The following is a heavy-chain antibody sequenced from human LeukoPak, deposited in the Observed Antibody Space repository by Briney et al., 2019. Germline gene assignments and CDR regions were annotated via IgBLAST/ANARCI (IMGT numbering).Heavy chain of an antibody. Sequence: SVKVSCKASGGTFSSYAISWVRQAPGQGLEWMGGIIPIFGIANYAQKFQGRVTITADKSTSTAYMELSSLRSEDTAVYYCARGPHIVVVTATSPFHYWGQGTLVTVSS. CDR1: GGTFSSYA. V-gene: IGHV1-69*10. J-gene: IGHJ4*02. D-gene: IGHD2-21*02. CDR3: ARGPHIVVVTATSPFHY. CDR2: IIPIFGIA.